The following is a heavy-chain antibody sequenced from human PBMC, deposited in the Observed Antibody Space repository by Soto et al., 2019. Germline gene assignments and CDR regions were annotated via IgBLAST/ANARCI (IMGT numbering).Heavy chain of an antibody. J-gene: IGHJ6*02. CDR2: TYYRSKWYN. Sequence: SQTLSLTCAISGDSVSSNSAAWNRIRQSPSRGLEWLGRTYYRSKWYNAYALSVKSRITINPDTSKNQFSLQLNSVTPEDTAVYFCARDAGKATGMDVWGQGTTVTVSS. V-gene: IGHV6-1*01. CDR1: GDSVSSNSAA. CDR3: ARDAGKATGMDV. D-gene: IGHD6-13*01.